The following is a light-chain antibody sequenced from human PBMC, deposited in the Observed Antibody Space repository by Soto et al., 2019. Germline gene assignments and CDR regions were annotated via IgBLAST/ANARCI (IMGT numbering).Light chain of an antibody. Sequence: DIQITQSPSTLSAFVGDRVTITCRASQSINKWLAWYQQKPGKAPKLLIYDASSLQSGVPSRFRGSGSGTESTLTISRLQPDDFATYYCQHYNVYPWTFGQGTKVDIK. J-gene: IGKJ1*01. CDR3: QHYNVYPWT. V-gene: IGKV1-5*01. CDR2: DAS. CDR1: QSINKW.